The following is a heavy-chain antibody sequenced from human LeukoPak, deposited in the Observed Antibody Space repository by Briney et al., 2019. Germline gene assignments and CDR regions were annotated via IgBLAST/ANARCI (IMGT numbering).Heavy chain of an antibody. V-gene: IGHV3-53*01. D-gene: IGHD3-10*01. CDR3: AKTTQAMVRGVIVDY. CDR2: IYSGGSA. Sequence: GGSLRLSCAASGFTVSSNDMSWVRQAPGKGLEWVSLIYSGGSAYYADSVKGRFTISRDNSKNTLYLQMNSLRAEDTAVYYCAKTTQAMVRGVIVDYWGQGTLVTVSS. CDR1: GFTVSSND. J-gene: IGHJ4*02.